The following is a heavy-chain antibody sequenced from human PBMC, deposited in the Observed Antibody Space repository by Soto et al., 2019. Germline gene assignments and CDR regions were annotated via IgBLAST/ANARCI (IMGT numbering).Heavy chain of an antibody. CDR1: GYTFTGYY. J-gene: IGHJ4*02. Sequence: ASVKVSCKASGYTFTGYYMHWVRQAPGQGLEWMGWINPNSGGTNYAQKFQGWVTMTRDTSISTAYMELSRLRSDDTAVYYCARDKAPVVRAPGGILGFDDWGQGTRVTVAS. D-gene: IGHD3-22*01. CDR2: INPNSGGT. CDR3: ARDKAPVVRAPGGILGFDD. V-gene: IGHV1-2*04.